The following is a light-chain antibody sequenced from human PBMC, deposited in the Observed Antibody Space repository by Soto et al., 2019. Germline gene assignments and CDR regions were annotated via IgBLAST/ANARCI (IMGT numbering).Light chain of an antibody. CDR3: QSYDSTNWV. CDR1: SGSIASNY. V-gene: IGLV6-57*01. Sequence: NFMLTQPHSVSESPGKTVIISCTRSSGSIASNYVQWYQQRPGSSPTIVIYEDNQRPSGVPDRFSGSIDSSSNSASLTISGLKTEDEADYYCQSYDSTNWVFGGGTKLTVL. CDR2: EDN. J-gene: IGLJ3*02.